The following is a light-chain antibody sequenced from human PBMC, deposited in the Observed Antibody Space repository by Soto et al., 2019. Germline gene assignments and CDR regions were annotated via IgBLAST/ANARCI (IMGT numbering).Light chain of an antibody. CDR2: EVS. V-gene: IGLV2-14*01. J-gene: IGLJ1*01. CDR1: ISDVGGYNY. Sequence: QSALTQPASVSGSPGQSITISCTGTISDVGGYNYVSWYQQHPGKAPKLMIYEVSNRPSGVSNRFSGSKSGNTASLTISGLKAEDEADYYCSSYTISSTLVFGTGTKGTVL. CDR3: SSYTISSTLV.